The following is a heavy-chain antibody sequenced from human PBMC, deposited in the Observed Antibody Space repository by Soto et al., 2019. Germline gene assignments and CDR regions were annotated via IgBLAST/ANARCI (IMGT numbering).Heavy chain of an antibody. D-gene: IGHD4-17*01. CDR1: GFTFSSYA. J-gene: IGHJ4*02. Sequence: EVQLLESGGGLVQPGGSLRLSCAASGFTFSSYAMNWVRQAPGKGPEWVSFISGAGDSTYYADSVKGRSTISRDNSRNTLYLQMNSLRAEDTAIYYCAKRAGDGYLDYWGQGTLVTASS. CDR3: AKRAGDGYLDY. V-gene: IGHV3-23*01. CDR2: ISGAGDST.